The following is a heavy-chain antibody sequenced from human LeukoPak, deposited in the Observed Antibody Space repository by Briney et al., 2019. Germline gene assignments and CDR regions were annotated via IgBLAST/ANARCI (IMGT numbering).Heavy chain of an antibody. CDR1: GGTFSSYA. Sequence: ASVKVSCKASGGTFSSYAISWVRQAPGQGLEWMGGIIPIFGTANYAQKFQGRVTITADESTSTAYMELSSLRSEDTAVYYCARADLQLLGPYFDYWGQGTLVTVSS. CDR3: ARADLQLLGPYFDY. J-gene: IGHJ4*02. V-gene: IGHV1-69*01. D-gene: IGHD2-2*01. CDR2: IIPIFGTA.